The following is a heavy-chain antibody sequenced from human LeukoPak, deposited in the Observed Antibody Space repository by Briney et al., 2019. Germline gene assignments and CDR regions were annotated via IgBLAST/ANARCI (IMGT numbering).Heavy chain of an antibody. V-gene: IGHV3-23*01. J-gene: IGHJ4*02. CDR1: GFTFSSYA. D-gene: IGHD4-17*01. CDR3: ARGPTDYFDY. CDR2: ISGSGGST. Sequence: GGSLRLSCAASGFTFSSYAMSWVRQAPGKGLEWVSAISGSGGSTYYADSVKGRFTISRDNAKNSLYLQMNSLRAEDTAVYYCARGPTDYFDYWGQGTLVTVSS.